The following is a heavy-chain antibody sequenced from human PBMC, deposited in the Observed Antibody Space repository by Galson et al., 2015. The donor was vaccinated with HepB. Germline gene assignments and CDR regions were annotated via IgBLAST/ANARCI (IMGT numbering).Heavy chain of an antibody. CDR3: ARDRGGNNPIPINWYFDL. CDR2: IIPIFGIA. D-gene: IGHD4-23*01. V-gene: IGHV1-69*10. Sequence: SVKVSCKASGGTFSSYAISWVRQAPGQGLEWMGGIIPIFGIANYAQKFQGRVTITADKSTSTAYMELSSLRSEDAAVYYCARDRGGNNPIPINWYFDLWGRGTLVTVSS. J-gene: IGHJ2*01. CDR1: GGTFSSYA.